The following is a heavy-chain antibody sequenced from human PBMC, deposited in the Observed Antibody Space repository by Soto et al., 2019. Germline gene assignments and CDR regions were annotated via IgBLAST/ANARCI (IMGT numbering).Heavy chain of an antibody. CDR3: ARGQGKSGRYYYYGMDV. J-gene: IGHJ6*02. Sequence: SVKVSCKASGGTFSSYAISRVRQAPGQGLEWMGGIIPIFGTANYAQKFQGRVTITADESTSTAYMELSSLRSEDTAVYYCARGQGKSGRYYYYGMDVWGQGTTVTVSS. V-gene: IGHV1-69*13. CDR2: IIPIFGTA. CDR1: GGTFSSYA.